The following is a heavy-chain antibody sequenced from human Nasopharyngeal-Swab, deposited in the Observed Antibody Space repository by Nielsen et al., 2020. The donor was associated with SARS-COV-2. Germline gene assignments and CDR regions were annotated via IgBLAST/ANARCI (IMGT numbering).Heavy chain of an antibody. V-gene: IGHV4-59*01. J-gene: IGHJ6*03. CDR2: FFYSGTP. CDR1: GGSIKSYY. Sequence: SETLSLTCTVSGGSIKSYYWSWVRQPPGKGLEWIGNFFYSGTPNYNPSPKSRVTISVDAPRNQFSLRLNSVTSADTAMYYCARVYYYYYYMDVWGKGTTVTVSS. CDR3: ARVYYYYYYMDV.